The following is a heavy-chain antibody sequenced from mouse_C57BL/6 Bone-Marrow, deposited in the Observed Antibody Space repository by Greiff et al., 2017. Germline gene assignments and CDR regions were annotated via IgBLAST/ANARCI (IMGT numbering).Heavy chain of an antibody. CDR3: ARSRRLRRGGAMDY. D-gene: IGHD2-4*01. V-gene: IGHV1-72*01. CDR1: GYTFTSYW. J-gene: IGHJ4*01. CDR2: IDPNSGGT. Sequence: QVQLQQPGAELVKPGASVKLSCKASGYTFTSYWMHWVKQRPGRGLEWIGRIDPNSGGTKYNEKFKSKATLTVDKPSSTAYMPLSSLTSEDSAVYYCARSRRLRRGGAMDYWGQGTSVTVSS.